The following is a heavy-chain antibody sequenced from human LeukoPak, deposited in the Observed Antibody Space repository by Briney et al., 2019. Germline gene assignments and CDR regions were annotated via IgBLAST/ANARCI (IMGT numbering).Heavy chain of an antibody. Sequence: GESLKISCKGSGYSFTSYWIGWVRQMPGKGLEWMGIIYPGDSDTRYSPSFQGQVTISADKSISTAYLQWSSLKASDTAMYYCARSYCSSTSCYEGSFDYWGQGTLVTVSS. V-gene: IGHV5-51*01. CDR1: GYSFTSYW. D-gene: IGHD2-2*01. CDR2: IYPGDSDT. CDR3: ARSYCSSTSCYEGSFDY. J-gene: IGHJ4*02.